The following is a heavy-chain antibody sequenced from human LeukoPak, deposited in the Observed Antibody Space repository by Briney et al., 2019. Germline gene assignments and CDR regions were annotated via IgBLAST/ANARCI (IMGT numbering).Heavy chain of an antibody. J-gene: IGHJ4*02. CDR3: ACLPATIPFDY. CDR1: GFTFSTCA. V-gene: IGHV3-23*01. D-gene: IGHD2-2*02. CDR2: ISPNVGST. Sequence: PGGSLRLSCAASGFTFSTCAMSWVRQAPGKGLEWVSTISPNVGSTYYADSVKGRFTISRDNSKNTLYLQMDSLRAEDTAVYYCACLPATIPFDYWGQGTLVTVSS.